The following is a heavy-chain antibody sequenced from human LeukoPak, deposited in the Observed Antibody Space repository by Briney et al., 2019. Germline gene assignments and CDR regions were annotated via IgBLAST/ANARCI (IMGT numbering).Heavy chain of an antibody. Sequence: SETLSLTCTVSGGSISSYYWSWIRQPPGKGLEWIGYIYYRGTTDYNPSLMSRVTISVDTSKNQFSLKLNSVTAADTAVYYCARGSDYYYYGMDVWGQGTTVTVSS. CDR3: ARGSDYYYYGMDV. CDR1: GGSISSYY. D-gene: IGHD1-26*01. CDR2: IYYRGTT. J-gene: IGHJ6*02. V-gene: IGHV4-59*01.